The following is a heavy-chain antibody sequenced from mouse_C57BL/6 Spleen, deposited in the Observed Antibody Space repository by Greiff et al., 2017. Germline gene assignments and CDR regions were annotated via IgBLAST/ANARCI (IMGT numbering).Heavy chain of an antibody. V-gene: IGHV1-42*01. CDR3: ARYYGSSYVEDYYSRDY. CDR1: GYSFTGYY. Sequence: VQLQQSGPELVKPGASVKISCKASGYSFTGYYMNWVKQSPEKSLEWIGEINPSTGGTTYNQKFKAKATLTVDKSSSTAYMQRKSLTSEDSAVYYCARYYGSSYVEDYYSRDYWGQGTSVTVSS. CDR2: INPSTGGT. J-gene: IGHJ4*01. D-gene: IGHD1-1*01.